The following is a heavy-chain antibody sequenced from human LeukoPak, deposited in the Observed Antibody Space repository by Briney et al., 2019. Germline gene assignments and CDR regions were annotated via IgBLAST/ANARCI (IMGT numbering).Heavy chain of an antibody. Sequence: GGSLRLSCAASGFTVSRNYMNWVRQAPGKGLEWVSVIYSGGSTYYADSVKGRFIISRDNSKNTLYLQMNSLRVEDTAVYYCTRDHVYSRAFDIWGQGTMVTVSS. CDR3: TRDHVYSRAFDI. J-gene: IGHJ3*02. CDR2: IYSGGST. D-gene: IGHD5/OR15-5a*01. CDR1: GFTVSRNY. V-gene: IGHV3-66*01.